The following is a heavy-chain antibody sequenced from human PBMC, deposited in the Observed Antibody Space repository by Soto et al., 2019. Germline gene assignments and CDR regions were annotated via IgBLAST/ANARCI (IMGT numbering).Heavy chain of an antibody. J-gene: IGHJ4*02. CDR3: AKDQV. CDR2: ISYDGSNK. Sequence: QVQLVESGGGVVQPGRSLRLSCAASGFTFSSYGMHWVRQAPGKGLEWVAVISYDGSNKYYADSVKGRFTISRDNSKNTLYLQMNSLSAEDTAVYYCAKDQVWGQGTLVTVSS. V-gene: IGHV3-30*18. CDR1: GFTFSSYG.